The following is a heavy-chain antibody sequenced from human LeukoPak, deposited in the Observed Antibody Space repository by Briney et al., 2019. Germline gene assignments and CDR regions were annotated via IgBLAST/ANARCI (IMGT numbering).Heavy chain of an antibody. J-gene: IGHJ4*02. Sequence: GGSLRLSCVASGFTFTNHEMNWVRQAPGKGLEWVSYITTSGSTIYYADSVKGRFTISRDIAKNSLYLQMNSLRAEDTAVYYCVRDRDIAYLRADFWGQGTLVTVSS. D-gene: IGHD5-12*01. V-gene: IGHV3-48*03. CDR2: ITTSGSTI. CDR3: VRDRDIAYLRADF. CDR1: GFTFTNHE.